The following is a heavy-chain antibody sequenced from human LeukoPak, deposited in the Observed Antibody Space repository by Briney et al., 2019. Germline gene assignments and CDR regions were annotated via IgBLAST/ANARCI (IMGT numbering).Heavy chain of an antibody. J-gene: IGHJ5*02. CDR1: GGSISSYY. V-gene: IGHV4-59*01. D-gene: IGHD3-3*01. Sequence: SETLSLTCTVSGGSISSYYWSWIRQPPGKGLEWIGYIYYSGSTNYNPSLKGRVTISVDTSKNQFSLKLSSVTAADTAVYYCARAQAPFGVVTWWFDPWGQGTLVTVSS. CDR2: IYYSGST. CDR3: ARAQAPFGVVTWWFDP.